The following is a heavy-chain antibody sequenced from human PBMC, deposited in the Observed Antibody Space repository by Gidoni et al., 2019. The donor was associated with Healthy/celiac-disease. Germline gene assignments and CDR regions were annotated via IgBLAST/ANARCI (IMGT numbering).Heavy chain of an antibody. CDR2: IIPSFGTA. J-gene: IGHJ4*02. CDR1: GGTFSSSA. Sequence: QVQLVQSGAEVKKPGSSVKVSRKASGGTFSSSAISWVRQAPGQGLEWMGGIIPSFGTANYAQKFQGRVTITADKSTSTAYMELSSLRSEDTAVYYCASQKGAYYYDSSGYSLGYWGQGTLVTVSS. D-gene: IGHD3-22*01. V-gene: IGHV1-69*06. CDR3: ASQKGAYYYDSSGYSLGY.